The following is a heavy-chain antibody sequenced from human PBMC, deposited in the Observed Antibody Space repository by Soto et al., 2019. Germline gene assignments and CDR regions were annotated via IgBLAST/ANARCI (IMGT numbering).Heavy chain of an antibody. V-gene: IGHV1-69*13. CDR3: ARNIAVAGTRYTWFDP. CDR2: IIPIFGTS. D-gene: IGHD6-19*01. Sequence: SVKVSCKSSVGPLSTYGISLVRQAPGQGLEWMGGIIPIFGTSNYAQKFQGRVTITADESTSTAYMELSRLRSEDTAVYYCARNIAVAGTRYTWFDPWGQGTLVTVSS. J-gene: IGHJ5*02. CDR1: VGPLSTYG.